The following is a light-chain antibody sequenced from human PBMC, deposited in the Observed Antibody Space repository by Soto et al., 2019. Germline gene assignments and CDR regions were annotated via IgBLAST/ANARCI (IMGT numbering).Light chain of an antibody. CDR3: QQYGSSPT. J-gene: IGKJ4*01. Sequence: ENVLTQSPGTLSLSPGERATLSCRASQTVYNGFLAWYQQKPGQAPRLLIYGASSRATGIPDRFSGSGSGTDFTLTISSLEPEDFAVYYCQQYGSSPTFGGGTKVDIK. CDR2: GAS. CDR1: QTVYNGF. V-gene: IGKV3-20*01.